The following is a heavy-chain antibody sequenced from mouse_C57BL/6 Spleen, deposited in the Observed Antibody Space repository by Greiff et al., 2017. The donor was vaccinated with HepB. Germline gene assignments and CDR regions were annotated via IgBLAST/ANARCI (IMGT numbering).Heavy chain of an antibody. J-gene: IGHJ3*01. CDR2: ISYDGSN. D-gene: IGHD3-2*02. CDR3: ARDSSGRKFAY. CDR1: GYSITSGYY. V-gene: IGHV3-6*01. Sequence: EVQLVESGPGLVKPSQSLSLTCSVTGYSITSGYYWNWIRQFPGNKLEWMGYISYDGSNNYNPSLKNRISITRDTSKNQFFLKLNSVTTEDTATYYCARDSSGRKFAYWGQGTLVTVSA.